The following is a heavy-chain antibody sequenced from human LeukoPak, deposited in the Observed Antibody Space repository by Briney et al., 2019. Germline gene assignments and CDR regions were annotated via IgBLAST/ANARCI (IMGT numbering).Heavy chain of an antibody. CDR1: GDSVSSNSAA. D-gene: IGHD2-21*01. V-gene: IGHV6-1*01. Sequence: SQTLSLTCAISGDSVSSNSAAWNWIRQSPSRGLEWLGRTYYRSKWYNDYAVSVKSRITINPDTSKNQFSLQLNSVTPEDTAVYYCASSGGDEMWWPYYFDYWGQGTLVTVSS. CDR2: TYYRSKWYN. J-gene: IGHJ4*02. CDR3: ASSGGDEMWWPYYFDY.